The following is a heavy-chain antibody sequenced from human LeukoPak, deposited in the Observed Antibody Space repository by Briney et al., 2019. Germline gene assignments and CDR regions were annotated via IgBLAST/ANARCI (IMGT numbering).Heavy chain of an antibody. CDR3: ASYPRYSSSPPFDY. CDR1: GYTFTGYY. V-gene: IGHV1-2*02. CDR2: INPNTGGT. Sequence: ASVKVSCKASGYTFTGYYMHWVRQAPGQGLEGMGWINPNTGGTNYAQKFQARVTMTRDTTISTAYMELSRLTSDDTAVYYCASYPRYSSSPPFDYWGQGTLVTVSS. J-gene: IGHJ4*02. D-gene: IGHD6-6*01.